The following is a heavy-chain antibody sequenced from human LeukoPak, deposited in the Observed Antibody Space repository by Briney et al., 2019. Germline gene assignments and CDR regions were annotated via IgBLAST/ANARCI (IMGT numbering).Heavy chain of an antibody. CDR1: GGSMSPYH. CDR2: IYYSGST. D-gene: IGHD3-22*01. J-gene: IGHJ4*02. V-gene: IGHV4-59*04. CDR3: ARRYRSGYYPIDY. Sequence: SETLSLTCTVSGGSMSPYHWGWIRQPPGKGLEWTGYIYYSGSTYYNPSLKSRVTISVDTSKNQFSLKLSSVTAADTAVYYCARRYRSGYYPIDYWGQGTLVTVSS.